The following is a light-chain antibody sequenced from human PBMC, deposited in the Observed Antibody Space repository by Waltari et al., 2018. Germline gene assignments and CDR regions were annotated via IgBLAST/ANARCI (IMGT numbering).Light chain of an antibody. CDR2: DVN. J-gene: IGLJ2*01. CDR1: SSDVGGYNY. Sequence: QSALTQPASVSGSPGQSITISCPGTSSDVGGYNYVSWYQQHPDKAPKLMIYDVNNRASGVSNRFSGSKSGNTASLTISGLQAVDEADYYCSSYTSSSTLFGGGTKLTVL. V-gene: IGLV2-14*03. CDR3: SSYTSSSTL.